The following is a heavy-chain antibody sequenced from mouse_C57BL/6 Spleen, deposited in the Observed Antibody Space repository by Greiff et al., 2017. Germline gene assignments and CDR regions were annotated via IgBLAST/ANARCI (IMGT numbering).Heavy chain of an antibody. D-gene: IGHD1-1*01. J-gene: IGHJ4*01. Sequence: QVQLQQSGPGLVQPSQSLSITCTVSGFSLTSYGVHWVRQSPGKGLEWLGVIWSGGSTDYNAAFISSLSISKDNSKSQVFFKMNSLQADDTAIYYCAILLYAMDYWGQGTSVTVSS. CDR3: AILLYAMDY. CDR2: IWSGGST. V-gene: IGHV2-2*01. CDR1: GFSLTSYG.